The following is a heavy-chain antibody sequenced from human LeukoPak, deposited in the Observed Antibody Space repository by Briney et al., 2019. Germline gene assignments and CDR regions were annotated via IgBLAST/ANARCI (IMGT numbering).Heavy chain of an antibody. J-gene: IGHJ5*02. Sequence: SETLSLTCTVSGGSISSYYWSWIRQPPGKGLEWIGEINHSGSTNYNPSLKSRVTISVDTSKNQFSLKLSSVTAADTAVYYCARTPPRSSGWYSLVWRWFDPWGQGTLVTVSS. CDR2: INHSGST. V-gene: IGHV4-34*01. CDR1: GGSISSYY. CDR3: ARTPPRSSGWYSLVWRWFDP. D-gene: IGHD6-19*01.